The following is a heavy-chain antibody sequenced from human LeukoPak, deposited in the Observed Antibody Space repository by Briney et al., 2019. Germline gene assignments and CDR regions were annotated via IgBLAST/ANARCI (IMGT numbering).Heavy chain of an antibody. CDR2: ITGSGGST. J-gene: IGHJ4*02. Sequence: AGGSLRLSCAASGFTFSNYAMGWVRQAPGKGLEWVSAITGSGGSTYYANSVKGRFTNSRDNSKNTLYLQMNSLRAEDTAIYSCAKWGDYDVFTGYYDADYWGQGTLVTVSS. D-gene: IGHD3-9*01. V-gene: IGHV3-23*01. CDR3: AKWGDYDVFTGYYDADY. CDR1: GFTFSNYA.